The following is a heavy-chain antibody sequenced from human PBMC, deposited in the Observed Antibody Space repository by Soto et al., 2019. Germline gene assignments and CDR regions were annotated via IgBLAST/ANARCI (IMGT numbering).Heavy chain of an antibody. V-gene: IGHV3-23*01. J-gene: IGHJ4*02. CDR3: AKGYADSDS. CDR1: GFDVSYNY. CDR2: ISNSDDTT. D-gene: IGHD5-18*01. Sequence: GGSLRLSCAASGFDVSYNYMSWVRQAPGKGLEWLSSISNSDDTTYYAASVKGRFTISRDMSKSTLFLQMSSLRAEDTAVYYCAKGYADSDSWGQGTQVTVSS.